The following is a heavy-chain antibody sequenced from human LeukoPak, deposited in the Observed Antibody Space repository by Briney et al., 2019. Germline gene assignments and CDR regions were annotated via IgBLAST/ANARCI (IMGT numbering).Heavy chain of an antibody. Sequence: PGGPLRLSCAASGFTFSSYWMSWVHQAPGKGLEWVANIKQDGSEKYYVDSVKGRFTISRDNAKNSLYLQMNSLRAEDTAVYYCARGSLWFGELLHFDYWGQGTLVTVSS. CDR2: IKQDGSEK. D-gene: IGHD3-10*01. CDR3: ARGSLWFGELLHFDY. CDR1: GFTFSSYW. V-gene: IGHV3-7*03. J-gene: IGHJ4*02.